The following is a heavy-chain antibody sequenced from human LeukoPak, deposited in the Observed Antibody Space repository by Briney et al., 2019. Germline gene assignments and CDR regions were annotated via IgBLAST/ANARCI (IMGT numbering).Heavy chain of an antibody. CDR1: GYTFTSYA. CDR2: INAGNGNT. V-gene: IGHV1-3*01. Sequence: ASVKVSCKASGYTFTSYAMHWVRQAPGQRLEWMGWINAGNGNTKYSQKFQGRVTITRDTSASTAYMELSSLRSEDTAVYYCASGGYSGSQGYYYYYMDVWGKGTTVTVSS. D-gene: IGHD1-26*01. J-gene: IGHJ6*03. CDR3: ASGGYSGSQGYYYYYMDV.